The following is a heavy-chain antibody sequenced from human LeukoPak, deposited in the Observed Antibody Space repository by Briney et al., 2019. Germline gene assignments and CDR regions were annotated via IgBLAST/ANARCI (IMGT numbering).Heavy chain of an antibody. CDR2: ISAYNGNT. Sequence: ASVKVSCKAVGYTFTSYGISWVRQAPGQGLEWMGWISAYNGNTNYAQKLQGRVTMTTDTSTSTAYMELRSLRSDDTAVYYCARARSIAVADTRDKYYFDYWGQGTLVTVSS. D-gene: IGHD6-19*01. CDR3: ARARSIAVADTRDKYYFDY. CDR1: GYTFTSYG. V-gene: IGHV1-18*01. J-gene: IGHJ4*02.